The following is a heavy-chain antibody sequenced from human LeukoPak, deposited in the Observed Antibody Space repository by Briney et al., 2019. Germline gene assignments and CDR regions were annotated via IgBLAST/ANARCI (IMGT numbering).Heavy chain of an antibody. Sequence: GGSLRLSCAASGFTFSSYAMSWVRQAPGKGLEGVAAISGSGGSTYYADSVNGRFTISRDNSKNTLYLQMNSLRAEDKAVYYCATDPVLLWFGESRSRFDYWGQGTLVTVSS. D-gene: IGHD3-10*01. J-gene: IGHJ4*02. CDR3: ATDPVLLWFGESRSRFDY. CDR1: GFTFSSYA. CDR2: ISGSGGST. V-gene: IGHV3-23*01.